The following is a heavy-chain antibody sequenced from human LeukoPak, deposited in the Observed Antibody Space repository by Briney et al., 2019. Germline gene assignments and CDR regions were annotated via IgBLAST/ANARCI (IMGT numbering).Heavy chain of an antibody. D-gene: IGHD3-22*01. CDR2: ISSSSSYI. Sequence: GGSLRLSCAASGFTFSSYSKNWVRQAPGKGLEWVSSISSSSSYIYYADSVKGRFTISRDNAKNSLYLQMNSLRAEDTAVYYCARVWNHYYDSSGYYLSRGSWGQGTLVTVSS. CDR3: ARVWNHYYDSSGYYLSRGS. CDR1: GFTFSSYS. J-gene: IGHJ5*02. V-gene: IGHV3-21*01.